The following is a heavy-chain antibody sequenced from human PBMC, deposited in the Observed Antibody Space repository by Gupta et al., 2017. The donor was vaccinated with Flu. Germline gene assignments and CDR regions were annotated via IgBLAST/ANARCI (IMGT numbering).Heavy chain of an antibody. D-gene: IGHD6-6*01. Sequence: QVQLVQSGAEVKKPGSSVKVSFKASGGTFSSYAISWVRQAPGQGLEWMGGIIHLCGTANYEQKFQGRFTMTAAESTSTAYMELSSLRSEDTAVYYCASSLERSYFDYWGQGTLVTVSS. V-gene: IGHV1-69*01. CDR3: ASSLERSYFDY. CDR1: GGTFSSYA. CDR2: IIHLCGTA. J-gene: IGHJ4*02.